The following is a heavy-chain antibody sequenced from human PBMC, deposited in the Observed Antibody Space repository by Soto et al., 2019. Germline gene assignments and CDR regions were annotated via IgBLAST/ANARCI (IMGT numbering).Heavy chain of an antibody. V-gene: IGHV3-23*01. Sequence: EVQLLESGGGLVQPGGSLRLSCAASGFTFSNYVMSWVRQAPGKGLEWVSAISGSGGSTYSADSVRGRFTISRDNSKNTLYLQMNSLGAEDTAVYYCAKGVSSTSWRTYFDIWGQGTMVSVSS. D-gene: IGHD2-2*01. CDR1: GFTFSNYV. J-gene: IGHJ3*02. CDR2: ISGSGGST. CDR3: AKGVSSTSWRTYFDI.